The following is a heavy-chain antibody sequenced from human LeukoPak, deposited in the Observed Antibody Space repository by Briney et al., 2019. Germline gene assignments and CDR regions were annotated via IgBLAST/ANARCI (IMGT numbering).Heavy chain of an antibody. V-gene: IGHV1-69*13. Sequence: SVKVSCKASGGTFSSYAISWVRQAPGQGLEWMGGIIPIFGTANYAQKFQGRVTITADESTSTAYMELSSLRSEDTAVYYCARDLTGDPHYYFYYGMDVWGQGTTVTVSS. D-gene: IGHD7-27*01. CDR3: ARDLTGDPHYYFYYGMDV. CDR2: IIPIFGTA. J-gene: IGHJ6*02. CDR1: GGTFSSYA.